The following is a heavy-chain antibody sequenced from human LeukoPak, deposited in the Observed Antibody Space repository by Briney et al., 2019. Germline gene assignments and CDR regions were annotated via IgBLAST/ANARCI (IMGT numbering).Heavy chain of an antibody. CDR3: AGGRRGSGYCSSTSCYKGGTYNWFDP. CDR1: GGSFSGYY. J-gene: IGHJ5*02. D-gene: IGHD2-2*01. CDR2: INHSGST. Sequence: SETLSLTCAVYGGSFSGYYWSWIRQPPGKGLEWIGEINHSGSTNYNPSLKSRVTISVDTSKNQFSLKLSSVNAADTAVYYCAGGRRGSGYCSSTSCYKGGTYNWFDPWGQGTLVTVSS. V-gene: IGHV4-34*01.